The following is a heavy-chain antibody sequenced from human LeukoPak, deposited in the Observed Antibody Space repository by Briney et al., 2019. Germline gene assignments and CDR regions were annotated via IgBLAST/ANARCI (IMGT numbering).Heavy chain of an antibody. V-gene: IGHV3-15*01. Sequence: SGGSLRLSCAASGFTFSNAWMSWVRQAPGKGLEWVGRIKSKTDGGTTDYAAPVKGRFTISRDDSKNTLYLQMGSLRTEDMAVYHCARWYKSLDIWGQGTTVTVSS. D-gene: IGHD1-1*01. CDR3: ARWYKSLDI. CDR1: GFTFSNAW. J-gene: IGHJ6*02. CDR2: IKSKTDGGTT.